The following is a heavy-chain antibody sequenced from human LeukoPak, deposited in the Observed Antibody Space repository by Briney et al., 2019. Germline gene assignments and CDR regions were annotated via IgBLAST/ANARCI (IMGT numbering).Heavy chain of an antibody. CDR2: IYYSGST. CDR3: ARLERGFDY. D-gene: IGHD1-1*01. Sequence: PSETLSLTCTVSGGSISSYYWSWIRQPPGKGLEWIGYIYYSGSTSYNPSLKSRVTISVDTSKNQFSLKLSSVTAADTAVYYCARLERGFDYWGQGTLVTVSS. V-gene: IGHV4-59*01. J-gene: IGHJ4*02. CDR1: GGSISSYY.